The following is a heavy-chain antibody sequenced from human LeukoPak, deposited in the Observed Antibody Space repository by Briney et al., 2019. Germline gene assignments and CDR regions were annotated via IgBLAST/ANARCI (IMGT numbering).Heavy chain of an antibody. V-gene: IGHV1-2*02. CDR2: INPNSGGT. CDR1: GYTFTGYY. CDR3: ARALLDIVVVPAGAFDI. D-gene: IGHD2-2*01. Sequence: ASVKVSCKASGYTFTGYYMHWVRQAPGQGLEWMGLINPNSGGTNYARKFQGRVTMTRDTSISTAYMELSRLRSDDTAVYYCARALLDIVVVPAGAFDIWGQGTMVTVSS. J-gene: IGHJ3*02.